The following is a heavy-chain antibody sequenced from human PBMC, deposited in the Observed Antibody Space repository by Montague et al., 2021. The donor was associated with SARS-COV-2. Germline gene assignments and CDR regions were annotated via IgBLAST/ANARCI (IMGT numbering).Heavy chain of an antibody. J-gene: IGHJ5*02. Sequence: TLSLTCSLPGGSISSGGFSWSWIRQPPRKGLEWIGHIFHTGTPHYSPSLKSRVTISIDRSKNQFSLNLDSVTAADTAVYYCARLKVAPNGGWNWFDPWGQGILVTVSS. CDR3: ARLKVAPNGGWNWFDP. CDR1: GGSISSGGFS. V-gene: IGHV4-30-2*01. D-gene: IGHD6-19*01. CDR2: IFHTGTP.